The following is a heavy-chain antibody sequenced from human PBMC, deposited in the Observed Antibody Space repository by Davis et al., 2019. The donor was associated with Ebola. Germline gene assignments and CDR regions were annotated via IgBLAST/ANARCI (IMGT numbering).Heavy chain of an antibody. CDR1: GFTFSSYG. V-gene: IGHV3-33*01. D-gene: IGHD3-9*01. J-gene: IGHJ5*02. Sequence: GESLKISCAASGFTFSSYGMHWVRQAPGKGLEWVALIWYDGSHTYYADSVRGRFSISRDNSKNTLYLQIHSLRAEDTALYHCARVNALTGYSRFDPWGQGTLVTVSS. CDR2: IWYDGSHT. CDR3: ARVNALTGYSRFDP.